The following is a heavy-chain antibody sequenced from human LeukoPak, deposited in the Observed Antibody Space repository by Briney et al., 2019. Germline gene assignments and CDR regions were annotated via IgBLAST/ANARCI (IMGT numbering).Heavy chain of an antibody. J-gene: IGHJ4*02. Sequence: GGSLRLSCVASRFIFRNYAMSWVRQAPGEGLEWVSGISDNGGGTYYADSVKGRFTISRDNSKNMLYLQMNSLRAEDTAVYYCAKESGALGAPLYDYWGRGILVTASS. CDR3: AKESGALGAPLYDY. CDR1: RFIFRNYA. D-gene: IGHD4/OR15-4a*01. V-gene: IGHV3-23*01. CDR2: ISDNGGGT.